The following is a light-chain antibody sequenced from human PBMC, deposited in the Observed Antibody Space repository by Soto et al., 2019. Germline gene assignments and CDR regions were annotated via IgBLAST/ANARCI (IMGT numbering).Light chain of an antibody. J-gene: IGLJ1*01. V-gene: IGLV2-14*01. CDR1: SSDIGGSKD. Sequence: QSPLTQPASVSWSPVQSISISCTGTSSDIGGSKDVSWYQQHPGTAPKLLIYEVTYRPSGVSDRFSGSKSGNTASLTVSGLQAEDEADYYCSSYTDTSNYVFGTGTKLTVL. CDR3: SSYTDTSNYV. CDR2: EVT.